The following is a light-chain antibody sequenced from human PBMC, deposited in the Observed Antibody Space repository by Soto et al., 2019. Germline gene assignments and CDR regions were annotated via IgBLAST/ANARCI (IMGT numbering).Light chain of an antibody. Sequence: DIQMTQYPSSLSAYVGDRVIITCRASQTIRSHLNWYQLKPGKAPNLLVYAASSLQSGVPSRFSGSGSGTDFTLTISSLQPEDFATYYCQQSYSTPLTFGGGTKVDI. CDR1: QTIRSH. CDR3: QQSYSTPLT. J-gene: IGKJ4*01. V-gene: IGKV1-39*01. CDR2: AAS.